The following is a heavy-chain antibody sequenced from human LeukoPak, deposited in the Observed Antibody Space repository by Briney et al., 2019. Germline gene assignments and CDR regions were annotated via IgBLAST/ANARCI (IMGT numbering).Heavy chain of an antibody. CDR2: IRYDGSNK. CDR1: GFTFSSYA. V-gene: IGHV3-30*02. Sequence: GGSLRLSCAASGFTFSSYAMSWVRQAPGKGLEWVAFIRYDGSNKYYADSVKGRFTISRDNSKNTLYLQMNSLRAEDTAVYYCAKDQGIAAANWGQGTLVTVSS. D-gene: IGHD6-13*01. CDR3: AKDQGIAAAN. J-gene: IGHJ4*02.